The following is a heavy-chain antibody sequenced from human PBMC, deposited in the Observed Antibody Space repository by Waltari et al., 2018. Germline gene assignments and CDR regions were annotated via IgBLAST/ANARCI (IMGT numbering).Heavy chain of an antibody. V-gene: IGHV3-7*01. CDR1: GFTFSNYW. CDR3: ARDRDTMVRGVISQ. J-gene: IGHJ4*02. Sequence: EVQLVESGGGLVQPGGSLRLSCEASGFTFSNYWMSWVRQAPGKGLEGVANKKQDGSEKYCVDSVKGRFTISRDNTKNSLYLQMNSLRAEDTAVYYCARDRDTMVRGVISQWGQGTLVTVSS. CDR2: KKQDGSEK. D-gene: IGHD3-10*01.